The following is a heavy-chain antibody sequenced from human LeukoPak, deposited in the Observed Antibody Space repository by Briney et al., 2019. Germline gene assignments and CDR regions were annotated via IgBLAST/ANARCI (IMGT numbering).Heavy chain of an antibody. V-gene: IGHV4-34*01. CDR3: AREWELHYSYYGMDV. D-gene: IGHD1-26*01. J-gene: IGHJ6*02. CDR2: INHSGST. CDR1: GGSFSGYY. Sequence: SESLSLICAVYGGSFSGYYWSWIRQPPGKGPEWIGEINHSGSTNYNPSLKCRVTISVATSKNQFSLKLSSVAAADTAVYYCAREWELHYSYYGMDVWGQGTTVTVSS.